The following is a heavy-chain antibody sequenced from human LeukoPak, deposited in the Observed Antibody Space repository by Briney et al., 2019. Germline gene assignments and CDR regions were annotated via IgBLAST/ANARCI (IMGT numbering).Heavy chain of an antibody. D-gene: IGHD5-18*01. V-gene: IGHV4-59*11. CDR2: MLDTVTT. Sequence: SETLSLTCAVSGASMNTHYWSWIRQPPGKGLEWIGYMLDTVTTKDNPSLKSRFTLSADTSKNQFSLRLTSETAADTAVYYCATIKRGNIFGYFDFWGQGIPVTVSS. J-gene: IGHJ4*02. CDR3: ATIKRGNIFGYFDF. CDR1: GASMNTHY.